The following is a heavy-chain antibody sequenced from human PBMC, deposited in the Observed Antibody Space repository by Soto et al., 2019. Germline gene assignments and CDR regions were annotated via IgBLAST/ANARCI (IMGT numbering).Heavy chain of an antibody. CDR3: AKVLSRYCSGGSCYSLVYYYYYMDV. Sequence: GGSLRLSCAASGFTFSSYAMSWVRQAPGKGLEWVSAISGSGGSTYYADSVKGRFTISRDNSKNTLYLQMNSLRAEDTAVYYCAKVLSRYCSGGSCYSLVYYYYYMDVWGKGTTVTVSS. CDR2: ISGSGGST. V-gene: IGHV3-23*01. CDR1: GFTFSSYA. D-gene: IGHD2-15*01. J-gene: IGHJ6*03.